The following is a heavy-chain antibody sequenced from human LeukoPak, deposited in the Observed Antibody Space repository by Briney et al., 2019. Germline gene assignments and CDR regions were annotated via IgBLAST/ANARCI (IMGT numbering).Heavy chain of an antibody. CDR1: GFTFSTYA. Sequence: RSGGSLRLSCAASGFTFSTYAMNWVRQPPGKGLEWVSGINWNGDSTSYADSVKGRFTISRDNAKNSVYLQMNSLRAEDTALYYCARLGIYYDSSGYYLALDYWGQGTLVTVSS. CDR3: ARLGIYYDSSGYYLALDY. V-gene: IGHV3-20*04. D-gene: IGHD3-22*01. J-gene: IGHJ4*02. CDR2: INWNGDST.